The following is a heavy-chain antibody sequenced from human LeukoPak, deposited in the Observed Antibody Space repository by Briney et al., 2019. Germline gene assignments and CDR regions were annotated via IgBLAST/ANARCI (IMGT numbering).Heavy chain of an antibody. Sequence: GGSLRLSCAASEFTVTSDYMSWVRQAPGKKLEWVSLIYSIASTDYADSVKGRFTISRDESKNMIYLQMNSLRADDTAIYYCARIHSRGREVLNGGQGTLVTVSS. CDR2: IYSIAST. CDR3: ARIHSRGREVLN. V-gene: IGHV3-53*01. CDR1: EFTVTSDY. D-gene: IGHD3-22*01. J-gene: IGHJ4*02.